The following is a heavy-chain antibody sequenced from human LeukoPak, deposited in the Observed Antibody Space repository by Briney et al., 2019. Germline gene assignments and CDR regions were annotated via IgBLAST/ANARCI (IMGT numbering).Heavy chain of an antibody. CDR2: IKSKTDGGTT. CDR3: TTRGYSGYELVDY. J-gene: IGHJ4*02. D-gene: IGHD5-12*01. Sequence: RPGGSLRLSCAASGFTFSNAWMSWVRQAPGKGLEWVDRIKSKTDGGTTDYPAPVKGRFTISRDDSKNTVYLQVNSLKTEDTAVYHCTTRGYSGYELVDYWGQGTLVTVYS. CDR1: GFTFSNAW. V-gene: IGHV3-15*01.